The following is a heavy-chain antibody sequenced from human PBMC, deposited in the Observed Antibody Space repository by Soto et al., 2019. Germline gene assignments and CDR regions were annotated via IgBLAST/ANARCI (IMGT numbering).Heavy chain of an antibody. J-gene: IGHJ4*02. V-gene: IGHV3-48*01. CDR3: APLAANF. D-gene: IGHD2-15*01. CDR1: GFTFSSYS. CDR2: ISSSGSTI. Sequence: EVQLVESGGGLVQPGGSLRLSCAASGFTFSSYSMNWVREATGKGLEWVSYISSSGSTIYYADSVKGRFTISRDNAKNSLYLQINGLRAEDMAVYYCAPLAANFWGQRHLVTVS.